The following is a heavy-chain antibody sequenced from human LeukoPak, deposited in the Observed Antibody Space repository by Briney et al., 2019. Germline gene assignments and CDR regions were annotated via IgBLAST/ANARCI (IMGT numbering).Heavy chain of an antibody. D-gene: IGHD2-2*01. CDR1: GGSISSHY. J-gene: IGHJ3*02. V-gene: IGHV4-59*11. CDR3: ARASCSSTSCYAVPFDI. Sequence: KPSETLSLTCTVPGGSISSHYWSWIRQPPGKGLEWIGYIYYSGTTNYNPSLKSRVTISVDTSKNQFSLKLSSVTAADTAVYYCARASCSSTSCYAVPFDIWGQGTMVTVSS. CDR2: IYYSGTT.